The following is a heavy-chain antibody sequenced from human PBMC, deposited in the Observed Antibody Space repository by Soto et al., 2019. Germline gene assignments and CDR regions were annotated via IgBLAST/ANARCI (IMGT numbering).Heavy chain of an antibody. D-gene: IGHD3-16*01. CDR3: ARHLYDYLDY. CDR1: GYSYSNYW. Sequence: PGESLKISCNGSGYSYSNYWLACVRQMPWKGLEWMVIIYPGDSDTRYSPSFQGQVTISVDQSISTAYLQWSSLKASDTAIYYCARHLYDYLDYGGQGILVTVSS. J-gene: IGHJ4*02. CDR2: IYPGDSDT. V-gene: IGHV5-51*01.